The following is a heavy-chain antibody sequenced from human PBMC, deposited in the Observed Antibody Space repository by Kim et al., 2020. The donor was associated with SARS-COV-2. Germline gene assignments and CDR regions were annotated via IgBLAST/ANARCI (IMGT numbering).Heavy chain of an antibody. J-gene: IGHJ6*02. CDR1: GFTFDDYT. D-gene: IGHD1-26*01. CDR2: ISWDGGST. Sequence: GGSLRLSCAASGFTFDDYTMHWVRQAPGKGLEWVSLISWDGGSTYYADSVKGRFTISRDNSKNSLYLQMNSLRTEDTALYYCAKEGPERVGYYYYGMDVWGQGTTVTVSS. V-gene: IGHV3-43*01. CDR3: AKEGPERVGYYYYGMDV.